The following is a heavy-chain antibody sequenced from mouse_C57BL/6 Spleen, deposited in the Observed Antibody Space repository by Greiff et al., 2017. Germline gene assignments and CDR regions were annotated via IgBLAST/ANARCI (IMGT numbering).Heavy chain of an antibody. CDR1: GYTFTDYY. J-gene: IGHJ1*03. D-gene: IGHD1-1*01. Sequence: EVQLQQSGPELVKPGASVKISCKASGYTFTDYYMNWVKQSHGKSLEWIGDINPNNGGTSYNQKFKGKATLTVDKSSSTAYMELRSLTSEDSAVYYCASLYYYGSRGYFDVWGTGTTVTVSS. CDR2: INPNNGGT. V-gene: IGHV1-26*01. CDR3: ASLYYYGSRGYFDV.